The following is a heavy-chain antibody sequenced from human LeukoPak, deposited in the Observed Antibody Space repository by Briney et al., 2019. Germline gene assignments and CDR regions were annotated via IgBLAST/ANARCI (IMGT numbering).Heavy chain of an antibody. J-gene: IGHJ4*02. V-gene: IGHV1-18*01. CDR3: ARVHTSYGGNSDY. CDR2: ISGYYGDT. Sequence: ASVKVSCKASGYTFTNYGINWVRQAPGQGLEWMGWISGYYGDTNYAQNFQGRVTMTTDTSTSTAYMDLRSLRSDDTAVYYCARVHTSYGGNSDYWGQGTLVTVSS. D-gene: IGHD4-23*01. CDR1: GYTFTNYG.